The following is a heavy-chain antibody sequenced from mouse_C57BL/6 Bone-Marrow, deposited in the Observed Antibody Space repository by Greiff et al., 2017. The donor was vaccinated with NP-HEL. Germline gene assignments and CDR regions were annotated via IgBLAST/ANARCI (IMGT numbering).Heavy chain of an antibody. D-gene: IGHD2-1*01. J-gene: IGHJ4*01. CDR3: ARVYGNYGYYYAMDY. V-gene: IGHV1-64*01. CDR2: IHPNSGST. Sequence: VQLQQPGAELVKPGASVKLSCKASGYTFTSYWMHWVKQRPGQGLEWIGMIHPNSGSTNYNEKFKSKATLTVDKSSSTAYMQLSSLTSEDSAVYYCARVYGNYGYYYAMDYWGQGTSVTVSS. CDR1: GYTFTSYW.